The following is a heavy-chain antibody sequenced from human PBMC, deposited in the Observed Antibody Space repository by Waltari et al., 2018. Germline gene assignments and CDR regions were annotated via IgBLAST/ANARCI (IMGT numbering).Heavy chain of an antibody. D-gene: IGHD4-17*01. J-gene: IGHJ4*02. V-gene: IGHV7-4-1*02. Sequence: QVQLAQSGSEVKKPGASVKVSCKASGYALTAHAIKWVRQAPGQGLQWMEWINTDTGHPTYAPGFTGRFVFSLDTSVTTTFLQISDLRAEDTAVYFCARDHTIYGDYSSDLWGQGALVTVSS. CDR1: GYALTAHA. CDR3: ARDHTIYGDYSSDL. CDR2: INTDTGHP.